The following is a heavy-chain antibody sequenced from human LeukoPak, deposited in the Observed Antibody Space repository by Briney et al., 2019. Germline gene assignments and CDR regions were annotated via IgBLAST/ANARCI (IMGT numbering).Heavy chain of an antibody. CDR3: ARGDLGSGGSCYWFDP. V-gene: IGHV1-46*01. D-gene: IGHD2-15*01. J-gene: IGHJ5*02. CDR1: GYTFTSYY. CDR2: INPSGGSK. Sequence: GASVKVTCKASGYTFTSYYMHWVRQAPGQGLEWMGIINPSGGSKSYAQTFQGRVTMTRDTYTSTVYMELSSLRSEDTAVYYCARGDLGSGGSCYWFDPWGQGTLVTLSS.